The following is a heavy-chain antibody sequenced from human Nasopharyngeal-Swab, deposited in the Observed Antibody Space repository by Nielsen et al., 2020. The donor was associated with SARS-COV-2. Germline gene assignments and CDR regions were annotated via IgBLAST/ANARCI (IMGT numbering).Heavy chain of an antibody. J-gene: IGHJ4*02. CDR3: VKGTYNNYWDY. CDR1: GFAFRSYT. D-gene: IGHD5-24*01. Sequence: GGSLKISCAASGFAFRSYTMTWVRQAPGKGLDWVSTISASGGTTYYADSVKGRFTISRDNSGNTLFLQMNSLRAEDTALYYCVKGTYNNYWDYWGQGTLVTVSS. V-gene: IGHV3-23*01. CDR2: ISASGGTT.